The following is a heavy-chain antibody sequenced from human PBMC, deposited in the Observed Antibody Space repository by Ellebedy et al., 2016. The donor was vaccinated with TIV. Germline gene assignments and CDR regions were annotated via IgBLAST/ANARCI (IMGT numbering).Heavy chain of an antibody. J-gene: IGHJ4*02. CDR3: AKDVIVSTASNFDS. Sequence: PGGSLRLSCEASGFTFSSYAMSWVRQAPGKGLEWVASLSDAAVHAYYADSVKGRFTISRDNSNNKLFLRMNSLRVEDTAVYYCAKDVIVSTASNFDSWGQGTLVTVSS. CDR2: LSDAAVHA. CDR1: GFTFSSYA. D-gene: IGHD5/OR15-5a*01. V-gene: IGHV3-23*01.